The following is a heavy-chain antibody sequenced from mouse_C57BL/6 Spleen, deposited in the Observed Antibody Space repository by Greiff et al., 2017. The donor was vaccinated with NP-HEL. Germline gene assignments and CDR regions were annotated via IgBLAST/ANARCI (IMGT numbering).Heavy chain of an antibody. CDR2: IDPSDSYT. CDR1: GYTFTSYW. J-gene: IGHJ2*01. V-gene: IGHV1-69*01. D-gene: IGHD3-2*02. CDR3: ARGSSQALDY. Sequence: QVQLQQPGAELVMPGASVKLSCKASGYTFTSYWMHWVKQRPGQGLEWIGEIDPSDSYTNYNQKFKGKSTLTVYKSSSTAYMQLSSLTSEDSAVYYCARGSSQALDYWGQGTTLTVSS.